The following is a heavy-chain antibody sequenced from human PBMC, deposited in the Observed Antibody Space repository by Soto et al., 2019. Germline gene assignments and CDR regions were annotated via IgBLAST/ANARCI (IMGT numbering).Heavy chain of an antibody. CDR1: GYTFTSYA. CDR3: ARSRTAMPGDYIPRRNWFDP. CDR2: INAGNGNI. D-gene: IGHD2-2*01. J-gene: IGHJ5*02. V-gene: IGHV1-3*01. Sequence: QVQLVQSGAEVKKPGASVKVSCKASGYTFTSYAMHWVRQAPGQRLEWMGWINAGNGNIKYSQKFQGRVTITRDTSASTDYIELSSLRSEGTAVYYFARSRTAMPGDYIPRRNWFDPWGQGTLVTVSS.